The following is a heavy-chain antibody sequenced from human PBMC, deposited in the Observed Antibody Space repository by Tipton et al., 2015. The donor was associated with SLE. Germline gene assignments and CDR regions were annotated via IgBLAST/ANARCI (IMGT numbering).Heavy chain of an antibody. Sequence: SLRLSCTGSGFSFGVFFMSWVRQAPGKGLEWIAFIRNKAYGATTEYAASVKGTFTISRDDSKSIAYLQMNSLKIEDAAVYFGTRGLREYSGYDGYWGQGTLVTVSS. CDR3: TRGLREYSGYDGY. CDR2: IRNKAYGATT. J-gene: IGHJ4*02. D-gene: IGHD5-12*01. V-gene: IGHV3-49*04. CDR1: GFSFGVFF.